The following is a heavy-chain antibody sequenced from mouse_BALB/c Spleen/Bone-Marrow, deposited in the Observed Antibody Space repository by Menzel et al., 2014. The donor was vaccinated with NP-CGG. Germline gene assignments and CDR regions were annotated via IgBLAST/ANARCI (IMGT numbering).Heavy chain of an antibody. D-gene: IGHD1-1*02. CDR2: IYYSGTI. CDR1: GVSITTGNYR. J-gene: IGHJ4*01. Sequence: EVKLVESGPGLVKPSQTVSLTCTVTGVSITTGNYRWSWIRQFPGNKLEWIGYIYYSGTITYNPSLTSRTTITRDTSKNQFFLEMNSLTAEDTATYYCARDGNYAMDYWGQGTSVTVSS. CDR3: ARDGNYAMDY. V-gene: IGHV3-5*02.